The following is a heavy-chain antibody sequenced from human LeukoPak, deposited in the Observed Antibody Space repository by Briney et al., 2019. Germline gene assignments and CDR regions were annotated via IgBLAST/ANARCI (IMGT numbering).Heavy chain of an antibody. Sequence: GGSLRLSCAASGFTFSMYWMHWVRQAPGKGLVWVSRINSNRSSTSYADSVKGRFTISRDNAKNTLYLQMNSLRAEDTAVYYCARVAYCGGDCYSTDYWGQGTLVTVSS. CDR1: GFTFSMYW. J-gene: IGHJ4*02. V-gene: IGHV3-74*01. D-gene: IGHD2-21*02. CDR2: INSNRSST. CDR3: ARVAYCGGDCYSTDY.